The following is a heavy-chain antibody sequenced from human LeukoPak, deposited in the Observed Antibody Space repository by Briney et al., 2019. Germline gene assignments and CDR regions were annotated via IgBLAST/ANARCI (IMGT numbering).Heavy chain of an antibody. V-gene: IGHV4-61*01. CDR1: GGSVSSTNHY. CDR3: AREGIVRGPEDY. Sequence: SETLSLTCTVSGGSVSSTNHYWSWIRQPPGRGLEWIGHIYYSGSTNYNPSLKSRVTISVDTSKNQFSLKLRSVTAADTAVYYCAREGIVRGPEDYWGQGTLVTVSS. CDR2: IYYSGST. D-gene: IGHD3-10*02. J-gene: IGHJ4*02.